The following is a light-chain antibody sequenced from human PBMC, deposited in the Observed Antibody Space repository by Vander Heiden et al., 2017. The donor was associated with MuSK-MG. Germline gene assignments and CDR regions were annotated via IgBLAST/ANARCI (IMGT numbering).Light chain of an antibody. CDR1: QSIFSW. J-gene: IGKJ4*01. CDR3: QQDLSYSLT. V-gene: IGKV1-5*03. Sequence: DIQMTQSPSTLSASVGDRVTITCRASQSIFSWLAWYQQKPGMAPKLLIYKASSLQSGVPSRFSGSGSGTEFTLTISSLQPDEFATYYCQQDLSYSLTFGGGTKVEIK. CDR2: KAS.